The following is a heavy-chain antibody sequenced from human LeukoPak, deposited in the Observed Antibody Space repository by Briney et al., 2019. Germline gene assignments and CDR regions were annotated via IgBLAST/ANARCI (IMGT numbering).Heavy chain of an antibody. D-gene: IGHD1-1*01. CDR1: GFTFSNYK. Sequence: GGSLRLSCAASGFTFSNYKMNWVRQAPGKGLEWVSFISTTGTTLYYAGSVWGRFTISRDNDKNSLYLQMNSLRAEDTAVYYCARDGRHPEIDYWGQGTLVTVSS. J-gene: IGHJ4*02. CDR3: ARDGRHPEIDY. CDR2: ISTTGTTL. V-gene: IGHV3-21*01.